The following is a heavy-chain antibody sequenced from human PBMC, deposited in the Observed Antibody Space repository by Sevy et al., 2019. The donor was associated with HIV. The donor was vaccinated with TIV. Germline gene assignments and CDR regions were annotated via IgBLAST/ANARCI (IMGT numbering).Heavy chain of an antibody. CDR2: IKQDGSEK. J-gene: IGHJ4*02. D-gene: IGHD3-3*01. Sequence: GGSLRLSCAASGFTFSSYWMSWVRQAPGTGLEWVANIKQDGSEKYYVDSVKGRFTISRDNAKNSLYLQMNSLRAEDTAVYYCARGLNYDFWSGYRYYFDYWGQRTLVTVSS. CDR3: ARGLNYDFWSGYRYYFDY. CDR1: GFTFSSYW. V-gene: IGHV3-7*01.